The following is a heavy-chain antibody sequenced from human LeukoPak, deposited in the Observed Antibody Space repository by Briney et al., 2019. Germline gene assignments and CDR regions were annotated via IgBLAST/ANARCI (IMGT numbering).Heavy chain of an antibody. CDR1: GGSISSGSYY. V-gene: IGHV4-61*02. J-gene: IGHJ5*02. D-gene: IGHD6-13*01. CDR2: IYTSGST. CDR3: ARAYSSSWYFNWFDP. Sequence: SETLSLTCTVSGGSISSGSYYWSWIRQPAGKGLEWIGRIYTSGSTNYNPSLKSRVTISVDTSKNQFSLNLNSVTAADTAVYYCARAYSSSWYFNWFDPWGQGTLVTVSS.